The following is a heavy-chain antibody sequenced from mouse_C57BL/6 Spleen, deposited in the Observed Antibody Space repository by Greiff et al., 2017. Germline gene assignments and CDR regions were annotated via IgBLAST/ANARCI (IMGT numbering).Heavy chain of an antibody. D-gene: IGHD2-4*01. CDR3: ARSDYDGGYYFDY. CDR1: GFTFSDYG. CDR2: ISSGSSTI. V-gene: IGHV5-17*01. Sequence: EVMLVESGGGLVKPGGSLKLSCAASGFTFSDYGMHWVRQAPEKGLEWVAYISSGSSTIYYADTVKGRFTISRDNAKNTLFLQLTSLRSEDTAMYYCARSDYDGGYYFDYWGQGTTLTVSS. J-gene: IGHJ2*01.